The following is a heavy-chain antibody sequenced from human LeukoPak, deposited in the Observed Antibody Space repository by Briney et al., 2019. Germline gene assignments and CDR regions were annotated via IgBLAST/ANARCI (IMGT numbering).Heavy chain of an antibody. CDR2: ISGSGNTT. D-gene: IGHD6-13*01. V-gene: IGHV3-23*01. CDR1: GFTFSNYA. Sequence: GGSLRLSCAASGFTFSNYAMSWVRQAPGKGLGWVSTISGSGNTTYYADSVKGRFTISRENSKTTLYLQMNSLRAEDSAVYNCAKSLGTSSRYYFDFWGQGALVTVSS. CDR3: AKSLGTSSRYYFDF. J-gene: IGHJ4*02.